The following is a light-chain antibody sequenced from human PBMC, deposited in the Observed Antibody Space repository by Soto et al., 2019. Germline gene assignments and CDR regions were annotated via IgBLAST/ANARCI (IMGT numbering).Light chain of an antibody. V-gene: IGKV3-20*01. CDR2: VAS. Sequence: EIVLTQSPGTLSLSPGERATLSCRASQSVSSNYLAWYQQKPGQAPRLLIYVASSRATGIPDRFSGSGSWTDFTLTISSLEPEDFAVYYCHQYGSSPWTFGQGTKVEIK. J-gene: IGKJ1*01. CDR3: HQYGSSPWT. CDR1: QSVSSNY.